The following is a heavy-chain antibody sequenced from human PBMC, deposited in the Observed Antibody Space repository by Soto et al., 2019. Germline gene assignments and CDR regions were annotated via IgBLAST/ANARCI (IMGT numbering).Heavy chain of an antibody. D-gene: IGHD3-10*01. CDR1: GGSVSSGDYY. J-gene: IGHJ5*02. CDR3: ATLHYGSDSYYIAVYWFDP. V-gene: IGHV4-61*08. Sequence: SETLSLTCTVSGGSVSSGDYYWSWIRQPPGKGLEWIGYIYYSGNTNYNPSLKSRVIISVDTSKNLFSLKLTSATAADTAVYYCATLHYGSDSYYIAVYWFDPWGQGSLVTVSS. CDR2: IYYSGNT.